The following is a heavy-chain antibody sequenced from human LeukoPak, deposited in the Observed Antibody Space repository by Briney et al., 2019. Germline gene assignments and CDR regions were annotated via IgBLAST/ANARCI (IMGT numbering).Heavy chain of an antibody. CDR2: IRYDRSNK. CDR3: AKDRVVRGPGNYYMGV. D-gene: IGHD3-10*01. J-gene: IGHJ6*03. CDR1: GFTFSSYG. V-gene: IGHV3-30*02. Sequence: PGGSLRLSCAASGFTFSSYGMHWVRQAPGKGLEWVAFIRYDRSNKYYADSVKGRFTISRDNHKNTLYLQMNSLRTEETALYYCAKDRVVRGPGNYYMGVWGKGTTVTISS.